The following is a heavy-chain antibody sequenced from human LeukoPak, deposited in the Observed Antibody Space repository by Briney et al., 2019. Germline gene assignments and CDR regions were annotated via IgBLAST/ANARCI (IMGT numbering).Heavy chain of an antibody. Sequence: SETLSLTCTVSGGSISSGSYYWSWIRQPAGKGLEWIGRIYTSGSTNYNPSLKSRVTISVDTSKNQFSLKLSSVTAADTAVYYCARERFGELLTWGQGTLVTVSS. D-gene: IGHD3-10*01. V-gene: IGHV4-61*02. CDR1: GGSISSGSYY. CDR2: IYTSGST. J-gene: IGHJ5*02. CDR3: ARERFGELLT.